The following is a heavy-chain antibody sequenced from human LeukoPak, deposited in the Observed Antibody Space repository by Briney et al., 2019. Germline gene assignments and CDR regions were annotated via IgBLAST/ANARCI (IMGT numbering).Heavy chain of an antibody. CDR3: VKDLVAASENVRGWYPMDS. Sequence: GGSLRLSCAASGFTFSEYTRHWVRQAPGKGLEWVSLISWNGARIHYGDSVKGPFTISRDNSKNSLHLQMNRLRTEDTALYCCVKDLVAASENVRGWYPMDSWGQGTLVTVSS. V-gene: IGHV3-43*01. J-gene: IGHJ4*02. D-gene: IGHD6-19*01. CDR1: GFTFSEYT. CDR2: ISWNGARI.